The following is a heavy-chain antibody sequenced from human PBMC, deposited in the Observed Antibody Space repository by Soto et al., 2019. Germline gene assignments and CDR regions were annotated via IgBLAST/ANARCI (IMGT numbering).Heavy chain of an antibody. CDR3: ARHMIRGVLTTNFDY. D-gene: IGHD3-10*01. Sequence: GESLKISCKTSGYSFTSYWIGWVRQMPGKGLVWMGIIYPGDSDTRYSPSFKGQVTISADRSISTAYLQWGSLKASDTAMYYCARHMIRGVLTTNFDYWGQGTLVTVSS. J-gene: IGHJ4*02. CDR2: IYPGDSDT. V-gene: IGHV5-51*01. CDR1: GYSFTSYW.